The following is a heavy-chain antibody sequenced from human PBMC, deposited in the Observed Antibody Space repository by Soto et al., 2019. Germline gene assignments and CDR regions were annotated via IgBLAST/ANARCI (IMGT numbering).Heavy chain of an antibody. V-gene: IGHV3-7*05. CDR3: ARGISQWHPSSLF. CDR1: GFTFSSYW. Sequence: EVQLVESGGGLVQPGGSLRLSCAASGFTFSSYWMNWVRQAPGKGLEWVANIKQDGTEKHYVDSVKGRFTISRDNAQNSLYLPLNSLRAEDTAVYYCARGISQWHPSSLFWGQGTLVTVSS. CDR2: IKQDGTEK. D-gene: IGHD6-19*01. J-gene: IGHJ4*02.